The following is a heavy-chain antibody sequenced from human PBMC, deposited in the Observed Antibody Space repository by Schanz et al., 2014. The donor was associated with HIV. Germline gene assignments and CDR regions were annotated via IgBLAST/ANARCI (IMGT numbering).Heavy chain of an antibody. J-gene: IGHJ4*02. V-gene: IGHV3-33*01. Sequence: QVQLVESGGGVVQPGRSLRLSCAASGFTFNYYGMHWVRQAPGKGLEWGGVIWYDGTNKYYADSVKGRFTISRDNAKNSLYLQMKSLRAEDTAVYYCARGGIWEWDQPDFDYWGQGTLVTVSS. CDR3: ARGGIWEWDQPDFDY. D-gene: IGHD2-15*01. CDR2: IWYDGTNK. CDR1: GFTFNYYG.